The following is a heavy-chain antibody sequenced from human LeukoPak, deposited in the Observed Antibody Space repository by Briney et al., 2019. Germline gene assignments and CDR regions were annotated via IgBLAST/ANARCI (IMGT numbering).Heavy chain of an antibody. CDR2: INPSGGST. CDR3: ARGHSEIVTPLDYYYYMDV. D-gene: IGHD2-21*01. Sequence: ASVKISCKASGYTFTSYYMHWVRQAPGQGLEWMGIINPSGGSTSYAQKFQGRVTITADESTSTAYMELSSLRSEDTAVYYCARGHSEIVTPLDYYYYMDVWGKGTTVTVSS. J-gene: IGHJ6*03. V-gene: IGHV1-46*01. CDR1: GYTFTSYY.